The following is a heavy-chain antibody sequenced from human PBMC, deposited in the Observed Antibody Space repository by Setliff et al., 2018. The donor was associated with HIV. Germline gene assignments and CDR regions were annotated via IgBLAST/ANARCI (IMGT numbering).Heavy chain of an antibody. Sequence: TGGSLRLSCAASGYTFSNYAMTWVRQAPGKGLEWVSGISAGGYSTYYADSVKGRFTISRDNADNSLYLDMNSLRAEDTGVYYCARDQKYVIVVAASMNMPGYLHYYYMGVWGKGTTVTVSS. V-gene: IGHV3-23*01. CDR3: ARDQKYVIVVAASMNMPGYLHYYYMGV. J-gene: IGHJ6*03. CDR2: ISAGGYST. CDR1: GYTFSNYA. D-gene: IGHD2-2*01.